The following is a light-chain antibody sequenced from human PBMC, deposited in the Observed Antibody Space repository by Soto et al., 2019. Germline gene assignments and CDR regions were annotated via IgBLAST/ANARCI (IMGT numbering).Light chain of an antibody. J-gene: IGKJ5*01. CDR1: QGASGY. CDR3: QQATIYPLT. Sequence: DIPLTQSPSSVSASVGDRVTITCRASQGASGYLAWYQQKPGTAPKLLIYTTSTLQSGVPSRFSGSRSGADFTLTINSLQPEDFATYYCQQATIYPLTFGQGTRLDIK. CDR2: TTS. V-gene: IGKV1-12*01.